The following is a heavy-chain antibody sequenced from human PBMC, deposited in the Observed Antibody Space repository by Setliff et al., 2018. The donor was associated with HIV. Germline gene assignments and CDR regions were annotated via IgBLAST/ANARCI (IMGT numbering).Heavy chain of an antibody. Sequence: LSLTCAVYGGSFSDHYWTWIRQPPGKGLEWIGEINQSGISNFNPSLKSRVTMPIDTPKNQFSLKLSSVTAADTAAYFCARGGGFWSGQLDYWGQGTLVTVSS. J-gene: IGHJ4*02. CDR3: ARGGGFWSGQLDY. CDR1: GGSFSDHY. V-gene: IGHV4-34*01. D-gene: IGHD3-3*01. CDR2: INQSGIS.